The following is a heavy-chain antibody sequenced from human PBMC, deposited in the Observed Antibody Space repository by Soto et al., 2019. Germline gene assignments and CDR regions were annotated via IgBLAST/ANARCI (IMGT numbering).Heavy chain of an antibody. Sequence: GASVKVSCKVSGYTLTELSMHWVRQAPGKGLEWMGGFDPEDGETIYAQKFQGRVTMTEDTSTDTAYMELSSLRSEDTAVYYCATTGDFWSGYQNWFDPWGQGTLVTVSS. D-gene: IGHD3-3*01. CDR2: FDPEDGET. J-gene: IGHJ5*02. CDR3: ATTGDFWSGYQNWFDP. V-gene: IGHV1-24*01. CDR1: GYTLTELS.